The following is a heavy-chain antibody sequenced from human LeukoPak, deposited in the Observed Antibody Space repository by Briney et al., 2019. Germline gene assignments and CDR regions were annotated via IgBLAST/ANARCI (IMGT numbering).Heavy chain of an antibody. CDR2: INHSGST. Sequence: PSETLSLTCAVYGGSFSGYYWSWIRQPPGKGLEWIGEINHSGSTNYNPSLKSRVTISVDTSKNQFSLTLSSVTAADTAVYYCARHFAYSSSSYFDYWGQGSLVTVSS. CDR1: GGSFSGYY. D-gene: IGHD6-6*01. CDR3: ARHFAYSSSSYFDY. V-gene: IGHV4-34*01. J-gene: IGHJ4*02.